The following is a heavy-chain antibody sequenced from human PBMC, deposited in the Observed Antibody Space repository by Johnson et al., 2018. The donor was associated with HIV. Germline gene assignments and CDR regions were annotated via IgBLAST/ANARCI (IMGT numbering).Heavy chain of an antibody. CDR3: AREDLYGAGPDAFDI. J-gene: IGHJ3*02. V-gene: IGHV3-13*01. CDR2: IGTAGDT. Sequence: VQLVESGGGLIQPGGSLRLSCAASGFTFSSYDMHWVRPATGKGLEWVSAIGTAGDTYYAASVRGRFTIPRENAKNSLDLQMNSLRAGDTAVYYCAREDLYGAGPDAFDIWGQGTMVTVSS. CDR1: GFTFSSYD. D-gene: IGHD4-17*01.